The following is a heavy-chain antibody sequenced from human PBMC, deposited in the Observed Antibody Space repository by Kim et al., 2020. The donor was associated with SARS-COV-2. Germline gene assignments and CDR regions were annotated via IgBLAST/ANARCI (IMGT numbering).Heavy chain of an antibody. J-gene: IGHJ6*02. CDR3: ARGRGTVATIIYYYYYYGMDV. V-gene: IGHV4-34*01. CDR2: INHSGST. D-gene: IGHD5-12*01. CDR1: GGSFSGYY. Sequence: SETLSLTCAVYGGSFSGYYWSWIRQPPGKGLEWIGEINHSGSTNYNPSLKSRVTISVDTSKNQFSLKLSSVTAADTAVYYCARGRGTVATIIYYYYYYGMDVWGQGTTVTVSS.